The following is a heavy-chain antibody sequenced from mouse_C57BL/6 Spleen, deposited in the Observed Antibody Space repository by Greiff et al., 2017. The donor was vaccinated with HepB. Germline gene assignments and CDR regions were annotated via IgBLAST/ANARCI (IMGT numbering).Heavy chain of an antibody. CDR3: ARSTTVVATG. D-gene: IGHD1-1*01. V-gene: IGHV1-81*01. CDR2: IYPRSGNT. J-gene: IGHJ2*01. Sequence: VQLVESGAELARPGASVKLSCKASGYTFTSYGISWVKQRTGQGLEWIGEIYPRSGNTYYNEKFKGKATLTADKSSSTAYMELRSLTSEDSAVYFCARSTTVVATGRGQGTTLTVSS. CDR1: GYTFTSYG.